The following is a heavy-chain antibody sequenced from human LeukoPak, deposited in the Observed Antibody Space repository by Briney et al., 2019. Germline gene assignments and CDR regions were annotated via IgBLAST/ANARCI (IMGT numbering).Heavy chain of an antibody. V-gene: IGHV3-74*01. J-gene: IGHJ4*02. CDR1: GFTFSSYW. CDR2: INSDGSST. D-gene: IGHD2-15*01. CDR3: ARGGSGYCSAGSCYPIDY. Sequence: GGSLRLSCAASGFTFSSYWMHWVRQAQGKGLVWVSRINSDGSSTSYADSVKGRFTISRDNAKNTLYLQMNSLRAEDTAVYYCARGGSGYCSAGSCYPIDYWGQGTLVTVSS.